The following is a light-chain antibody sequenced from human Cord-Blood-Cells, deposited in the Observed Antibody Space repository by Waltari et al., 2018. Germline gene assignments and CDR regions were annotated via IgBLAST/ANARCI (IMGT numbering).Light chain of an antibody. J-gene: IGLJ3*02. CDR3: CSYAGSSTWV. Sequence: QSALTQPASVSGSPGQSITISCTGTSSDVGGYNLVSWYQQHPGKAPKLLIYEGSKWPSGVSNRFSGSKSGNTASRTISGLQAEDEADYYGCSYAGSSTWVFGGGTKLTVL. CDR1: SSDVGGYNL. CDR2: EGS. V-gene: IGLV2-23*01.